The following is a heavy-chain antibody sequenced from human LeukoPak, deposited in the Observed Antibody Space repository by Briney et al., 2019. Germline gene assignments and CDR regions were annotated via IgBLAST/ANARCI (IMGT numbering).Heavy chain of an antibody. CDR1: GGSISSYL. Sequence: KPSETLSLTCTVSGGSISSYLWSWIRQPAGKGLEWLGRIHTDGTTTYSPSLQSRLTMSVDTSKKQISLRLSSVTAADTAIYYCATEQVSGSAWGFDYWGQGSLVTVSS. CDR3: ATEQVSGSAWGFDY. V-gene: IGHV4-4*07. CDR2: IHTDGTT. D-gene: IGHD6-19*01. J-gene: IGHJ4*02.